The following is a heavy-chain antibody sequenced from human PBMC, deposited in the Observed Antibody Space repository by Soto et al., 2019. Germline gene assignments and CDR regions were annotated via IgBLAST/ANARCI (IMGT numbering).Heavy chain of an antibody. CDR3: AKDLKLWFPDY. CDR2: VSGSGGST. D-gene: IGHD5-18*01. CDR1: GVPFDDFA. Sequence: PGGSLRLSCTGSGVPFDDFAINWGRQAPGKGLEWVSAVSGSGGSTYYADSVNGRFTISRDNSKNTLYLQMNSRRAEDTAVYYCAKDLKLWFPDYWGQGTLVTVSS. J-gene: IGHJ4*02. V-gene: IGHV3-23*01.